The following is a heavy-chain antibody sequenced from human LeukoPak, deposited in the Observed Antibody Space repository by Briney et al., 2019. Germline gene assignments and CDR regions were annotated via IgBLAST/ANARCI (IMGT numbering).Heavy chain of an antibody. J-gene: IGHJ4*02. CDR1: GGSIDITNY. V-gene: IGHV4-4*02. CDR2: IAHDGTT. D-gene: IGHD1-26*01. CDR3: TREDRPYCPFAY. Sequence: SETLSLTCGVSGGSIDITNYWSWVRQAPGKGLEWIGEIAHDGTTNYNPSLRSRVAMSFDRANNQFSLSLTSVTAAGTAVYYCTREDRPYCPFAYWGQGVQVTVSS.